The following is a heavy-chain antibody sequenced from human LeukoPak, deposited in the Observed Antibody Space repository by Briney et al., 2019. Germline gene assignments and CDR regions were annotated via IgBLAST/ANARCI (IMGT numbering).Heavy chain of an antibody. Sequence: SGGSLRLSCAASGFTFRSYAIHWVRQAPGKGLEWVAVDGNNNYYTDSVKGRFTTSRDNSMNTLYLQMNSLGVEDTAVYYCARDHAGSGRAFDYWGQGTLVTVSS. D-gene: IGHD2-15*01. CDR2: DGNNN. CDR3: ARDHAGSGRAFDY. CDR1: GFTFRSYA. V-gene: IGHV3-30-3*01. J-gene: IGHJ4*02.